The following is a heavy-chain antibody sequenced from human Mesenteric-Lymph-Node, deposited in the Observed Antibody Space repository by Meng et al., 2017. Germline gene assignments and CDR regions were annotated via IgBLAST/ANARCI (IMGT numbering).Heavy chain of an antibody. J-gene: IGHJ4*02. D-gene: IGHD5-12*01. CDR3: ARDSPGGYGYFDP. V-gene: IGHV4-30-4*01. CDR1: DGFTTSDDYY. Sequence: VRVRESGPALVKPSQTLSLTCTVSDGFTTSDDYYWSWIRQPPGKGLEWIGYIHYSGTTYYNPSLKSRIAISLDTSKNQFSLNLNSVTAADAAVYYCARDSPGGYGYFDPWGQGTLVTVSS. CDR2: IHYSGTT.